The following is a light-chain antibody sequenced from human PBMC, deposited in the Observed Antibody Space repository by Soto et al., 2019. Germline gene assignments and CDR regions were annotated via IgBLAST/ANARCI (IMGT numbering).Light chain of an antibody. CDR1: NIGRKS. CDR3: QVWDSGSDHVL. Sequence: SSELTQPPSVSVAPGKTARITCGGNNIGRKSVHWYQQKPGQAPVLVIYYDIDRPSGIPERFTGSNSGNTATLTISRVEAGDESDYYCQVWDSGSDHVLFGGGTQLTVL. V-gene: IGLV3-21*04. CDR2: YDI. J-gene: IGLJ2*01.